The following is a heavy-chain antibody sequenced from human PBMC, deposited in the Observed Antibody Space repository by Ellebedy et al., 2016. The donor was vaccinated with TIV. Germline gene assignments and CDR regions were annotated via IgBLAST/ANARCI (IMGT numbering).Heavy chain of an antibody. D-gene: IGHD6-13*01. CDR3: ARAQQMVNHDPFDI. V-gene: IGHV3-48*02. CDR1: GFTFSSYS. J-gene: IGHJ3*02. CDR2: ISSGSGTI. Sequence: GESLKISXAASGFTFSSYSMNWVRQAPGKGLEWVSYISSGSGTIYYADSVKGRFTISRDNAKNSLYLQMNSLRDEDTAVYYCARAQQMVNHDPFDIWGQGTMVTVSS.